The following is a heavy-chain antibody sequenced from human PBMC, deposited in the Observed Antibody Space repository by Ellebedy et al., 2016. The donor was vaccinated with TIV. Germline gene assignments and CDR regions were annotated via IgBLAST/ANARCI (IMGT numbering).Heavy chain of an antibody. D-gene: IGHD2-8*02. Sequence: GESLKISCAASGFTFTDYAMNWVRQAPGKGLEWVAIIWLDGSKEYYADSVKGRFTISRDNSKNTLYMQMNSLRAEDTAVYYCARDKNTGYIDYWGQGALVTVSS. V-gene: IGHV3-33*08. J-gene: IGHJ4*02. CDR1: GFTFTDYA. CDR2: IWLDGSKE. CDR3: ARDKNTGYIDY.